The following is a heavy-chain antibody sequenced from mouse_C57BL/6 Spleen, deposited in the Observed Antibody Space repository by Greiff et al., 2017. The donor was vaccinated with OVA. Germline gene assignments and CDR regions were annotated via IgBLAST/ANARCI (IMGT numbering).Heavy chain of an antibody. Sequence: EVQRVESGGGLVQPKGSLKLSCAASGFTFNTYAMHWVRQAPGKGLEWVARIRSKSSNYATYYADSVKDRFTISRDDSQSMLYLQMNNRKTEDTAMYYCVRVGGLLRDYAMDYWGQGTSVTVSS. V-gene: IGHV10-3*01. CDR3: VRVGGLLRDYAMDY. J-gene: IGHJ4*01. CDR2: IRSKSSNYAT. D-gene: IGHD2-3*01. CDR1: GFTFNTYA.